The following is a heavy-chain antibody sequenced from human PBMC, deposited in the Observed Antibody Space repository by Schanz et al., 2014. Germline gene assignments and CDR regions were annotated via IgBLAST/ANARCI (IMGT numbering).Heavy chain of an antibody. V-gene: IGHV4-31*03. Sequence: QVQLQESGPGLVKPSQTLSLTCTVSGGSISSGGYYWSWIRQHPGKGLEWIGFISYSGSTYYNPSLKSRVTISVDTSKNQFSLNLSSATAADTAVYYCARDRGHGDLPGDIWGQGTMVTVSS. CDR2: ISYSGST. CDR3: ARDRGHGDLPGDI. D-gene: IGHD4-17*01. CDR1: GGSISSGGYY. J-gene: IGHJ3*02.